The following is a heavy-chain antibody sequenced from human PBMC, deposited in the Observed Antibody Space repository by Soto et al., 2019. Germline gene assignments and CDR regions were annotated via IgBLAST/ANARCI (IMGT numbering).Heavy chain of an antibody. Sequence: GGSLRLSCAASGFTFSSYGMHWVRQAPGKGLEWVAVISYDGSNKYYADSVKGRFTISRDNSKNTLYLQMNGLRAEDTAVYYCAKLGVVVVVYATHQQLFAPSGQGTLVTGSA. CDR2: ISYDGSNK. CDR3: AKLGVVVVVYATHQQLFAP. V-gene: IGHV3-30*18. CDR1: GFTFSSYG. J-gene: IGHJ5*02. D-gene: IGHD2-15*01.